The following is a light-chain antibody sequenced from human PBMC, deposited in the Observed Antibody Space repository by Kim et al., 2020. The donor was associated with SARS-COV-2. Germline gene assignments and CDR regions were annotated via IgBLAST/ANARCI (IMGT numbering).Light chain of an antibody. Sequence: GQRVTISCSGSSYNIGSNDVDWYQQLPGTAPKLLVSVNNHRPSGVPDRISASKSGTSASLAISGLRSEDEADYYCATWDDRLNGVLFGGGTQLTVL. CDR3: ATWDDRLNGVL. V-gene: IGLV1-44*01. CDR2: VNN. CDR1: SYNIGSND. J-gene: IGLJ2*01.